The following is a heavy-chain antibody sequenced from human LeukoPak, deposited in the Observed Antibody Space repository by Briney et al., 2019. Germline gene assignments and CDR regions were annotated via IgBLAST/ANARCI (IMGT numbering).Heavy chain of an antibody. CDR3: ARGSIAAAEGSHWFDP. Sequence: SETLSLTCTVSGGSISSYYWSWIRQPPGKGLEWIGYIYYSGSANYNPSLKSRVTISVDTSKNQFSLKLSSVTAAETAVYYCARGSIAAAEGSHWFDPWGQGTLVTVSS. V-gene: IGHV4-59*01. CDR2: IYYSGSA. J-gene: IGHJ5*02. CDR1: GGSISSYY. D-gene: IGHD6-13*01.